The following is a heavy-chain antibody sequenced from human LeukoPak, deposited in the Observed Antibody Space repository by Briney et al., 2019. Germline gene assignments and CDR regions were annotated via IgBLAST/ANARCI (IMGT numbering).Heavy chain of an antibody. CDR2: IKSNNDDGTT. CDR3: TPVMVEDRGF. D-gene: IGHD2-21*01. J-gene: IGHJ1*01. CDR1: GFIFNKAW. V-gene: IGHV3-15*01. Sequence: PGGSLRLSCAASGFIFNKAWMNWVRQAPGKGPEWVGRIKSNNDDGTTDYASPVEGRFIISRDDSKNTIYLQMNRLIIDDTAIYYCTPVMVEDRGFWGQGTLVTDPS.